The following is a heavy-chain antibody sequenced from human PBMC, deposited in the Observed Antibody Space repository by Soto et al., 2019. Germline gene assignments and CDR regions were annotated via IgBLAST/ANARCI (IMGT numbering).Heavy chain of an antibody. Sequence: QLQLQESGPGLVKPSETLSLTCTVSGGSISSSSYYWGWIRQPPGKGLEWIGSIYYSGSTYYNPSLKRRVTISVDTSKNQFSLKLSSVTAADTAVYYCARSTQGGIAAAGTGLDYWGQGTLVTVSS. V-gene: IGHV4-39*01. CDR2: IYYSGST. D-gene: IGHD6-13*01. CDR3: ARSTQGGIAAAGTGLDY. CDR1: GGSISSSSYY. J-gene: IGHJ4*02.